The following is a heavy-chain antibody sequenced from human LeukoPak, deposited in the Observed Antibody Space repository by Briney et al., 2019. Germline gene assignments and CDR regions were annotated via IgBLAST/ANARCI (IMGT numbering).Heavy chain of an antibody. V-gene: IGHV4-59*01. CDR2: IYYSGST. D-gene: IGHD1-26*01. CDR1: GGSFSSYY. J-gene: IGHJ6*02. CDR3: ARDSGRIDGMDV. Sequence: PSETLSLTCAVYGGSFSSYYWSWIRQPPGKGLEWIGYIYYSGSTNYNPSLKSRVTISVDTSKNQFSLKLSSVIAADTAVYYCARDSGRIDGMDVWGQGTTVTVSS.